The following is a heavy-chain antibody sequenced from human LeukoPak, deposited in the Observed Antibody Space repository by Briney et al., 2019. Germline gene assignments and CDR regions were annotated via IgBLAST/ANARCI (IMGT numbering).Heavy chain of an antibody. CDR1: GGSIGTYY. D-gene: IGHD3-10*01. CDR3: ARDSGRRGYPEYSFDY. J-gene: IGHJ4*02. CDR2: IYTSGNT. V-gene: IGHV4-4*07. Sequence: PSETLSLTCTVSGGSIGTYYWSWIRQPAGKGLEWIGRIYTSGNTKYNPSLKSRVTISVDTAKNQFSLKLTSLTAADTAIYYCARDSGRRGYPEYSFDYWGQGTLVTVSS.